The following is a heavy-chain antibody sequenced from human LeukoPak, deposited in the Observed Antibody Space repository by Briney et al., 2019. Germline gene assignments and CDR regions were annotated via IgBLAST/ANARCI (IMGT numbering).Heavy chain of an antibody. CDR1: GYTFTNYW. D-gene: IGHD1-26*01. CDR2: IWPSDSGT. CDR3: ARRISGYYIDY. Sequence: GESLKISCKGSGYTFTNYWIGWVRQMPGKCLEWMGIIWPSDSGTRYSPSFQGQVTISADKSINTAYLQWSSLKASDTAIYFCARRISGYYIDYWGQGTLVTVSS. J-gene: IGHJ4*02. V-gene: IGHV5-51*01.